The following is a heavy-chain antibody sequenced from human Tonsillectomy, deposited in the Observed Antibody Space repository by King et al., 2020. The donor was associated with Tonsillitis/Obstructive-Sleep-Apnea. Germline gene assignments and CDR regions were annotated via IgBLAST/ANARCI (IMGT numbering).Heavy chain of an antibody. CDR3: ARHVGXXGGYYSALDY. CDR1: GYRFTTYW. CDR2: IYPGDSDT. Sequence: QLVQSGAEVKKPGESLKISCKGSGYRFTTYWIGWVRQMPGKGLEWMGIIYPGDSDTRYSPSXQGQVTISADKSISTAYLHWSSLKASDTAMYYCARHVGXXGGYYSALDYWGXXTVVTVSS. D-gene: IGHD3-22*01. V-gene: IGHV5-51*01. J-gene: IGHJ4*01.